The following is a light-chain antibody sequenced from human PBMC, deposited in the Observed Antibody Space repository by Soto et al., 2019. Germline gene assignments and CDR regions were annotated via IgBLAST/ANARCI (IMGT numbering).Light chain of an antibody. CDR1: SNDFGGYNY. J-gene: IGLJ1*01. Sequence: SVLTQPPSASGSPGQSVTISCTGTSNDFGGYNYVSWYQQHPGKAPKLMIYEVSKRPSGVPDRFSGSKSGNTASLTVSGLQAEDEGDYYCSSYTGSNNAYVFGTGTKVTVL. CDR2: EVS. CDR3: SSYTGSNNAYV. V-gene: IGLV2-8*01.